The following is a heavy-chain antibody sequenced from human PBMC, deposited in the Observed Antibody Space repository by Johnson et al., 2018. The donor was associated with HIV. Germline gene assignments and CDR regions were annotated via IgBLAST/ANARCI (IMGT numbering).Heavy chain of an antibody. J-gene: IGHJ3*02. Sequence: QVQLMESGGGVVRPGGSLRLSCAASGFTFSSYAMHWVRQAPGKGLEWVAVISYDGSNKYYADSVKGRFTISRDNSKNTLYLQMNSLRPEDTAVYYCAREDSGYVPDAFDIWGQGTMVTVSS. V-gene: IGHV3-30*04. CDR3: AREDSGYVPDAFDI. CDR1: GFTFSSYA. CDR2: ISYDGSNK. D-gene: IGHD5-12*01.